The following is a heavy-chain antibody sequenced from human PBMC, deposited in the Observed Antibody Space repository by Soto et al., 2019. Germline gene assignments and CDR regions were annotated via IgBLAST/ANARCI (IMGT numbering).Heavy chain of an antibody. Sequence: EVQLLESGGGLVQPGGSLRLSCAASGFTFSTYAMTWVRLAPGRGLEYVSGIYSSGSTTYYPDSVKGRFTISRDNSKNTLYLQMSSLSAEDTAIYYCAKAPRGGGYGDWYFDLWGRGTLVTVSS. D-gene: IGHD5-12*01. CDR1: GFTFSTYA. CDR3: AKAPRGGGYGDWYFDL. CDR2: IYSSGSTT. V-gene: IGHV3-23*05. J-gene: IGHJ2*01.